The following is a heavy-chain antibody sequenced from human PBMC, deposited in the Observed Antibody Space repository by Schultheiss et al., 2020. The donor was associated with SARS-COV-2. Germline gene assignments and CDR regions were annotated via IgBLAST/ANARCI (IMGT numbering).Heavy chain of an antibody. CDR3: ARDRTAMVSLDAFDI. Sequence: GGSLRLSCAASGFTFSSYGMHWVRQAPGKGLEWVAVIWYDGSNKYYADSVKGRFTISRDNSKNTLYLQMNSLRAEDTAVYYCARDRTAMVSLDAFDIWGQGTMVTVSS. V-gene: IGHV3-33*01. J-gene: IGHJ3*02. CDR1: GFTFSSYG. CDR2: IWYDGSNK. D-gene: IGHD5-18*01.